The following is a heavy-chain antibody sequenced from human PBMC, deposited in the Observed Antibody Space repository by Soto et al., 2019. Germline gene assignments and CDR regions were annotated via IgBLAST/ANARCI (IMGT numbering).Heavy chain of an antibody. D-gene: IGHD6-13*01. J-gene: IGHJ5*02. Sequence: ASVKVSCKASGYTFTSYGISWVRQAPGQGLEWMGWISAYNGNTNYAQKLQGRVTMTTDTSTSTAHMELRSLRSDDTAVYYCARLIAAAGIGRFDPWGQGTLVTVS. CDR2: ISAYNGNT. CDR1: GYTFTSYG. CDR3: ARLIAAAGIGRFDP. V-gene: IGHV1-18*01.